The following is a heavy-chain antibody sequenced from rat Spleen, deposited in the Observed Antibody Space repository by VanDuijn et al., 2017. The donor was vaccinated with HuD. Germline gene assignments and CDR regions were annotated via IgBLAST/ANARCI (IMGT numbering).Heavy chain of an antibody. V-gene: IGHV5-25*01. CDR1: GFTFNNYD. Sequence: EVQLVQSGGGLVQPGRSMKLSCAASGFTFNNYDMAWVRQAPGKGLEWVASISNTGGTTNYPDSVKGRISISRDNAKSTLYVQLNSLRSEDTATYFCTRGIYYGYNAFAYWGQGTLVTVSS. D-gene: IGHD1-9*01. CDR3: TRGIYYGYNAFAY. J-gene: IGHJ3*01. CDR2: ISNTGGTT.